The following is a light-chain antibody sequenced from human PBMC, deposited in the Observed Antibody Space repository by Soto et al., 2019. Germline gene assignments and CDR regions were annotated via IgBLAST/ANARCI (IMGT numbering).Light chain of an antibody. CDR2: EVS. Sequence: QSALTQPASVSGSPGQSITISCTGTSSDVGGYNYVSWYQQHPVKAPKLIIYEVSNRPSGVSNRFSGSKSGNTTSLTISGLQAEDEADYYCSSYTSSSTLVFATGTKVTVL. J-gene: IGLJ1*01. V-gene: IGLV2-14*01. CDR1: SSDVGGYNY. CDR3: SSYTSSSTLV.